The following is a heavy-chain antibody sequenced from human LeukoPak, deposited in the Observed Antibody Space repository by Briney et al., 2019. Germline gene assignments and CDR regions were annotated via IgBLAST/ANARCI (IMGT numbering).Heavy chain of an antibody. V-gene: IGHV3-9*01. CDR2: ISWNSGSI. Sequence: PGGSLRLSCAASGFTFDDYAMHWVRQAPGKGLEWVSGISWNSGSIGYADSVKGRFTISRDNAKNSLYLQMNSLRAEDTALYYCAKDKYGSGRGNYFDYWGQGTLVTVSS. CDR3: AKDKYGSGRGNYFDY. CDR1: GFTFDDYA. J-gene: IGHJ4*02. D-gene: IGHD3-10*01.